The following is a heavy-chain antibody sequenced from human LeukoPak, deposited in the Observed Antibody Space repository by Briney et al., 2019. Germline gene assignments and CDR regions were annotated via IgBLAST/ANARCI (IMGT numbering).Heavy chain of an antibody. CDR1: GFTFSAYS. Sequence: PGGSLRLSCAASGFTFSAYSINWVRQAPGKGREWVSSISSSSNYIYYADSVKGRFTISRDNAKHSVYLQMNSLRAEDTAVYYCARDRGSGDGDFDYWGQGILVTVSS. V-gene: IGHV3-21*06. J-gene: IGHJ4*02. D-gene: IGHD1-26*01. CDR2: ISSSSNYI. CDR3: ARDRGSGDGDFDY.